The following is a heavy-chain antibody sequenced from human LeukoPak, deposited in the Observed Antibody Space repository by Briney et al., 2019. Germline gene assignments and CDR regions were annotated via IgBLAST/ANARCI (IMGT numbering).Heavy chain of an antibody. CDR2: ISSSSSYV. V-gene: IGHV3-21*01. J-gene: IGHJ5*02. Sequence: GGSLRLSCAASGFTFSSYSMNWVRQAPGKGLEWVSSISSSSSYVYYADSVKGRFTISRDNAKNSLYLQMNSLRAEDTAVYYCARAGRFWFDPWGQGTLVTVSS. CDR3: ARAGRFWFDP. CDR1: GFTFSSYS. D-gene: IGHD3-16*01.